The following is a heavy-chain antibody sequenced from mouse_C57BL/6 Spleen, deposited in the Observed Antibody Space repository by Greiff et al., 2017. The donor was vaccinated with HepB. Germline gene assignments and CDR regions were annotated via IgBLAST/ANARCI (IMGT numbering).Heavy chain of an antibody. Sequence: QVQLQQSGPELVKPGASVKISCKASGYAFSSSWMNWVKQRPGKGLEWIGRIYPGDGDTNYNGKFKGKATLTADKSSSTAYMQLSSLTSEDSAVYFCARWIDYYGSGYWGQGTTITVSS. CDR3: ARWIDYYGSGY. CDR1: GYAFSSSW. D-gene: IGHD1-1*01. V-gene: IGHV1-82*01. J-gene: IGHJ2*01. CDR2: IYPGDGDT.